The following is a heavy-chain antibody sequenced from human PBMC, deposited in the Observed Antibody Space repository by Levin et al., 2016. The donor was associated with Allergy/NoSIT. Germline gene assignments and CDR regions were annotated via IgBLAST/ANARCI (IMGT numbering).Heavy chain of an antibody. D-gene: IGHD2-2*01. Sequence: VRQAPGKGLEWVSSISSSSSYIYYADSVKGRFTISRDNAKNSLYLQMNSLRAEDTAVYYCARYNQVRGWFDPWGQGTLVTVSS. V-gene: IGHV3-21*01. CDR3: ARYNQVRGWFDP. CDR2: ISSSSSYI. J-gene: IGHJ5*02.